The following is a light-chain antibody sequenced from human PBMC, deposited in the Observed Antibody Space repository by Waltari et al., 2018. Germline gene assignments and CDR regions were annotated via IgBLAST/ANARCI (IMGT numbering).Light chain of an antibody. CDR2: LGS. J-gene: IGKJ4*01. CDR3: MQALQTPLT. Sequence: DIVMPQSPLSLPVTPGEPASPSCTSSQSLLHSNGYNYLDWYLQKPGQSPQLLIYLGSNRASGVPDRFSGSGSGTDFTLKISRVEAEDVGVYYCMQALQTPLTFGGGTKVEIK. V-gene: IGKV2-28*01. CDR1: QSLLHSNGYNY.